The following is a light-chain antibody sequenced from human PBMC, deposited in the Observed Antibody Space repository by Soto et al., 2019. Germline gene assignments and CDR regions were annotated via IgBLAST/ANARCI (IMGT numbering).Light chain of an antibody. CDR1: SSNIGAGYD. Sequence: QPVLTQPPSVSGAPGQRVTISCTGSSSNIGAGYDVHWYQQLPGTAPKLIIYGNSNRPSGVPDRFSGSKSGTSASLAITGLQAEDEADYYCQSYDSSLSGFVVFGGGTKLTVL. J-gene: IGLJ2*01. V-gene: IGLV1-40*01. CDR3: QSYDSSLSGFVV. CDR2: GNS.